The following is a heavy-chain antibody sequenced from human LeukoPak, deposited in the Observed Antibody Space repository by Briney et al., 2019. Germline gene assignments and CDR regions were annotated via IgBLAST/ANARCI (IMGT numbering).Heavy chain of an antibody. Sequence: ASVKVSCKASGYTFTSYDINWVRQATGQGLEWMGWMNPNSGNTGYAQKFQGRVTMTRNTSISTAYMELSSLRSEDTAVYYCARGRRWLQFNYFDYWGQGTLVTVSS. CDR1: GYTFTSYD. D-gene: IGHD5-24*01. J-gene: IGHJ4*02. CDR2: MNPNSGNT. CDR3: ARGRRWLQFNYFDY. V-gene: IGHV1-8*01.